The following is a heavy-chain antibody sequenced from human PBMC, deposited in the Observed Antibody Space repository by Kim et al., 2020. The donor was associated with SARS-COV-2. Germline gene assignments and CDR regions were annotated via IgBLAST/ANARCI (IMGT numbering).Heavy chain of an antibody. J-gene: IGHJ4*02. CDR2: ISYDGSNK. D-gene: IGHD6-13*01. CDR1: GFTFSSYA. V-gene: IGHV3-30-3*01. CDR3: ARGMGQLSIGDY. Sequence: GGSLRLSCAASGFTFSSYAMHLVRPAPGKGLEWVAVISYDGSNKYYADSVKGRFPISRDNSKNTLYLQMNSLRAEDTSVYYCARGMGQLSIGDYWGQGTL.